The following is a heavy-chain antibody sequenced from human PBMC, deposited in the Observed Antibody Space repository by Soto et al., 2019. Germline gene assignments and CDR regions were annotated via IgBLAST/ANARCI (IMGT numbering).Heavy chain of an antibody. Sequence: GESLKISCKGSGYSFTSYWIGWVRQMPGKGLEWMGIIYPGDSNTRYSPSFQGQVTFSAERSTSTAYLQWSSLKASDTAMYYCARQGEVLDFWGQGALVTVSS. CDR3: ARQGEVLDF. CDR2: IYPGDSNT. J-gene: IGHJ4*02. CDR1: GYSFTSYW. V-gene: IGHV5-51*01.